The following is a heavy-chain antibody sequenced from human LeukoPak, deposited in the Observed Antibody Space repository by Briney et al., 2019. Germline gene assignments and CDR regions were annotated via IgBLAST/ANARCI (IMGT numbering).Heavy chain of an antibody. CDR2: IYPGDSDA. D-gene: IGHD1/OR15-1a*01. V-gene: IGHV5-51*01. CDR3: SRHEHLADEVEY. J-gene: IGHJ4*02. Sequence: GESLKISCQGSGYSFSNYWIAWVRQMPGKGLDWMGIIYPGDSDARYSPSFQGQVTMSVDKSSSTAYLQWNGLKASDTAIYYCSRHEHLADEVEYWGQGTLVIVTS. CDR1: GYSFSNYW.